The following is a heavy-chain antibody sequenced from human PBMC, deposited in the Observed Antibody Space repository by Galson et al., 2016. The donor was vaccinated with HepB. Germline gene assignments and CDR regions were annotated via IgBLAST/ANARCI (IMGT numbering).Heavy chain of an antibody. CDR1: GFTFSSYT. V-gene: IGHV3-30*04. J-gene: IGHJ6*04. CDR3: AKEGSKLARNYYYGMGV. Sequence: LRLSCAASGFTFSSYTFHWVRQAPGKGLEWVAVISYDGINKYYGDSVKGRFTVSRDNSKSTLDLQMNSLRVEDTAVYYCAKEGSKLARNYYYGMGVWGKGTTVTLSS. D-gene: IGHD3-10*01. CDR2: ISYDGINK.